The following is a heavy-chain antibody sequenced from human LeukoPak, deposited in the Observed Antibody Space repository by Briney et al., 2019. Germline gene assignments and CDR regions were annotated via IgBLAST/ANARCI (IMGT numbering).Heavy chain of an antibody. V-gene: IGHV3-23*01. CDR2: ISTSGRAT. CDR1: GFTFSSYE. D-gene: IGHD5/OR15-5a*01. J-gene: IGHJ4*02. Sequence: PGGALRLSCAASGFTFSSYELTWVRQAPEKGLQWVSTISTSGRATYYADSVEGRFTISRDNSKNTLYLQMNSLRADDTAVYYRAKARGSSVYEQFDYWGQGTQVTVSP. CDR3: AKARGSSVYEQFDY.